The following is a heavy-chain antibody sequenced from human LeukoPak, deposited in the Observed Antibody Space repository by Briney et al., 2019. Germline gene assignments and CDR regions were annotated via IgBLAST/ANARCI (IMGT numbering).Heavy chain of an antibody. D-gene: IGHD3-22*01. CDR2: IKEDGSET. Sequence: LGGSLRLSCAASGFTFRYYWMAWVRQVPGKGLEWVANIKEDGSETYYVDSVRGRFTISRDNARNSLHLQMNRLRPQDTAVYYCARDLTVTMIEEVVHDAFDFWGQGTTVAVSS. CDR1: GFTFRYYW. V-gene: IGHV3-7*01. CDR3: ARDLTVTMIEEVVHDAFDF. J-gene: IGHJ3*01.